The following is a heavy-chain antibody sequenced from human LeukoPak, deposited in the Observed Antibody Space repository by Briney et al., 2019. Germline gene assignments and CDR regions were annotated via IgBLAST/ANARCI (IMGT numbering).Heavy chain of an antibody. V-gene: IGHV3-23*01. CDR3: AKSAYYDSSGFYRENYFDY. CDR1: RFTFSNYA. J-gene: IGHJ4*02. D-gene: IGHD3-22*01. Sequence: GGSLRLSCAASRFTFSNYAMSWVRQAPGKGLEWVSTISGSGGSTYYADSVKGRFTISRDNSKDTLHLQMNSLRAEDTAVYYCAKSAYYDSSGFYRENYFDYWGQGTLVTVSS. CDR2: ISGSGGST.